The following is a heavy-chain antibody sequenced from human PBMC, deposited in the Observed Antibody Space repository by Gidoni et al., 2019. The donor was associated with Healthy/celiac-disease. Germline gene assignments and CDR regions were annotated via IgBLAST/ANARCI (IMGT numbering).Heavy chain of an antibody. Sequence: QVQLVESGGGVVQPGRSLRRSCAASGFTFSSYGMHWVRQAPGKGLEWVAVISYDVSNKYYADSVKGRFTISRDNSKNTLYLQMNSLRAEDTAVYYCAKDLRKAAAAGRNKKGDYYYGMDVWGQGTTVTVSS. J-gene: IGHJ6*02. CDR2: ISYDVSNK. D-gene: IGHD6-13*01. CDR1: GFTFSSYG. CDR3: AKDLRKAAAAGRNKKGDYYYGMDV. V-gene: IGHV3-30*18.